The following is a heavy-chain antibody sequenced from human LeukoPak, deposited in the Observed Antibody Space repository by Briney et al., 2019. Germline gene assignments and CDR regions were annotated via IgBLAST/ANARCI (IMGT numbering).Heavy chain of an antibody. J-gene: IGHJ4*01. Sequence: ESPQISCKGSGYSFTSYWIGWVLQMPGKGLEWMGIIYPGDSDTRYSPSSHMQVISSADKSISTAYLKWSSLKASDTAMYYCARVGGEHPQWPNSEVDCWGQRRLVSVSS. CDR1: GYSFTSYW. CDR3: ARVGGEHPQWPNSEVDC. V-gene: IGHV5-51*01. CDR2: IYPGDSDT. D-gene: IGHD6-19*01.